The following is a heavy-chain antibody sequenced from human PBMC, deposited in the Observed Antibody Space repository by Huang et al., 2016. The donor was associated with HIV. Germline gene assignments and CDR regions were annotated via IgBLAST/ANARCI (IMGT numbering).Heavy chain of an antibody. V-gene: IGHV3-30*02. CDR1: GFPFSAYG. J-gene: IGHJ3*01. CDR3: VKERGSSRARSSFDF. CDR2: IRYDGNND. D-gene: IGHD6-13*01. Sequence: QVRLVESGGGVVQPGASLTLSCSASGFPFSAYGMDWVRQAPGKGLEWVSFIRYDGNNDDLIASVKGRFTISRDKSNNTLYLRMNSLRPEDTAVYYCVKERGSSRARSSFDFWGQGTSVIVSS.